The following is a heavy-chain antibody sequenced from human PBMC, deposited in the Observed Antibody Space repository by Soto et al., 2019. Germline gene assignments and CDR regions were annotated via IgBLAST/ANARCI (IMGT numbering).Heavy chain of an antibody. CDR3: AKDPITIFGVVPDWFDP. V-gene: IGHV3-23*01. J-gene: IGHJ5*02. CDR1: GFTFSSYA. D-gene: IGHD3-3*01. CDR2: ISGSGGST. Sequence: GGSLRLSCAASGFTFSSYAMSWVRQAPGKGLEWVSAISGSGGSTYYADSVKGRFTISRDNSKNTLYLQMNSLRAEDTAVYYCAKDPITIFGVVPDWFDPWGQGTLVTVSS.